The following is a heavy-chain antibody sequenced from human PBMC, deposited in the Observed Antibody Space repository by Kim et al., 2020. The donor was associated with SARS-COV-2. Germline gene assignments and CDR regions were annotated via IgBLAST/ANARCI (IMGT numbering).Heavy chain of an antibody. CDR3: AKHLANGYNYFDF. J-gene: IGHJ4*02. Sequence: YADSVKGRFTISRDNSKNTLLLQMNSLRAEDTAIYYCAKHLANGYNYFDFWGQGTLVTVSS. V-gene: IGHV3-23*01. D-gene: IGHD2-2*02.